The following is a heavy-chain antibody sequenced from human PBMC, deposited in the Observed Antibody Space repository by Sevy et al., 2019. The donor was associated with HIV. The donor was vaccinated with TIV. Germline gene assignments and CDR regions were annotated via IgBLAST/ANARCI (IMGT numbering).Heavy chain of an antibody. CDR1: SYSVGSDNY. CDR2: IYRNGTT. Sequence: SETLSLTCAVSSYSVGSDNYWGWIRQSPGKGLEWIGIIYRNGTTYYNPSLKSRVTISVDTSKNQFSLKLSSVTASDTAVYFCARALGMATFGQIRFDSWGQGTLVTVSS. D-gene: IGHD5-12*01. CDR3: ARALGMATFGQIRFDS. J-gene: IGHJ5*01. V-gene: IGHV4-38-2*01.